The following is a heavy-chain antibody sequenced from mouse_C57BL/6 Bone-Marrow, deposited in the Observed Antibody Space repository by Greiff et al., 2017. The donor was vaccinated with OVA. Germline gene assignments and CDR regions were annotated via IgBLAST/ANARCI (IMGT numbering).Heavy chain of an antibody. CDR2: IWRGGST. D-gene: IGHD2-4*01. V-gene: IGHV2-5*01. CDR1: GFSLTSYG. J-gene: IGHJ4*01. CDR3: AKNDYYDYFYYYAMDY. Sequence: VQLQQSGPGLVQPSQSLSITCTVSGFSLTSYGVHWVRQSPGKGLEWLGVIWRGGSTDYNAAFMSRLSITKDNSKSQVFFKMNSLQADDTAIYYCAKNDYYDYFYYYAMDYWGQGTSVTVSS.